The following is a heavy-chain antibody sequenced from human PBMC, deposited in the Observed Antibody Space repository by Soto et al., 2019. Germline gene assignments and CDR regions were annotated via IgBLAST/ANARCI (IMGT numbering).Heavy chain of an antibody. CDR2: INHRGST. J-gene: IGHJ6*02. CDR1: GGSFSGYY. CDR3: ASDSSSWYSDYYYYGMDV. Sequence: PSATLAITCAVYGGSFSGYYWSWIRQPPGEGLEWIGEINHRGSTNYNPSLKSRVTISVDTSKNQFSLKLSSVTAADTAVYYCASDSSSWYSDYYYYGMDVWGQGTTVTVSS. D-gene: IGHD6-13*01. V-gene: IGHV4-34*01.